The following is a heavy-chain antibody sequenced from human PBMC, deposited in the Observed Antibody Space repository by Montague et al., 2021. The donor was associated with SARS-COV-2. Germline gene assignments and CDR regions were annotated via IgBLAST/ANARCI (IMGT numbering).Heavy chain of an antibody. CDR3: AHRPPYYSISGAWDVGCFDY. Sequence: VKPTQTLTLTCTFSGFSLTSSGVAVGWIRQPPGKALGWLALIYWDDTKHYNPSLKTRLTATQDTSKNQVVLTLTNVDPVDTATYYCAHRPPYYSISGAWDVGCFDYWGQGALVTVSS. V-gene: IGHV2-5*02. D-gene: IGHD3-10*01. CDR2: IYWDDTK. CDR1: GFSLTSSGVA. J-gene: IGHJ4*02.